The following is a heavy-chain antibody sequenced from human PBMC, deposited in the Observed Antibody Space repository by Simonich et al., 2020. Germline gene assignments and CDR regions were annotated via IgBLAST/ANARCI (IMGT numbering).Heavy chain of an antibody. Sequence: QITLKESGPTLVKPTQTLTLTCTFSGFSLSTSGVGVGWIRQPPGKALEWLALISWNDDKRYSTSLKSRLTITKDTSKNQVVLTMTNMDPVDTATYYCAHRRGFFDYWGQGTLVTVSS. J-gene: IGHJ4*02. CDR2: ISWNDDK. CDR1: GFSLSTSGVG. CDR3: AHRRGFFDY. V-gene: IGHV2-5*01.